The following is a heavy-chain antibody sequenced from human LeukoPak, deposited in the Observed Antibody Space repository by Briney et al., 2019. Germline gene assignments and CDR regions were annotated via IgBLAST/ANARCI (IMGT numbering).Heavy chain of an antibody. CDR3: ARGGLGSTSTYFDY. J-gene: IGHJ4*02. CDR1: GGSISSYY. CDR2: IYYSGST. D-gene: IGHD2/OR15-2a*01. Sequence: PSETLSLTCTVSGGSISSYYWSWIRQPPGKGPEWIGYIYYSGSTNYNPSLKSRVTISVDTSKNQFSLKLSSVTAADTAVYYCARGGLGSTSTYFDYWGQGTLVTVSS. V-gene: IGHV4-59*01.